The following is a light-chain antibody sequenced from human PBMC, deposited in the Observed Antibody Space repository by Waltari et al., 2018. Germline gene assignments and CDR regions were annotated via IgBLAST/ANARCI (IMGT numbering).Light chain of an antibody. Sequence: EIVMTQSPATLSVSPGERATLSCRASQRVSSNLAWYQQKPGQAPRLLIYGASTRATGIPARFSGSGSGTEFTLTISSLQSEDFAVYYCQQYNNWRMTFGQGTKVEIK. CDR3: QQYNNWRMT. V-gene: IGKV3-15*01. CDR2: GAS. J-gene: IGKJ1*01. CDR1: QRVSSN.